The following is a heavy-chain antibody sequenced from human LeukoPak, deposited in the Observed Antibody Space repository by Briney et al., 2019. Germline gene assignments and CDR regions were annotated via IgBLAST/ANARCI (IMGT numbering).Heavy chain of an antibody. CDR1: GFTFSSYW. D-gene: IGHD3-10*01. V-gene: IGHV3-74*03. Sequence: GGSLRLSCAASGFTFSSYWMHWVRQAPGKGLVWVSRINSDGSRTTYADSVKGRFTISRDNAKNTLYLQMNSLRAEDTAVYYCARETVGSGILRYYYYYMDVWGKGTTVTVSS. CDR2: INSDGSRT. CDR3: ARETVGSGILRYYYYYMDV. J-gene: IGHJ6*03.